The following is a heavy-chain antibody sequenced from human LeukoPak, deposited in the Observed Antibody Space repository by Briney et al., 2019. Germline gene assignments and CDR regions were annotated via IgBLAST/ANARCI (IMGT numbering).Heavy chain of an antibody. CDR1: GGSIRSYY. V-gene: IGHV4-59*01. CDR2: IFYSGST. CDR3: ARERGGSKLSGLYGRDYYYMDV. Sequence: SETLSLTCTVSGGSIRSYYWSWIRQPPGKGLEWIGYIFYSGSTNYNPSLRSRVTISVDTSKNQFSLKLSSVTAADTAVYFCARERGGSKLSGLYGRDYYYMDVWGKGTTVTVSS. J-gene: IGHJ6*03. D-gene: IGHD3-16*01.